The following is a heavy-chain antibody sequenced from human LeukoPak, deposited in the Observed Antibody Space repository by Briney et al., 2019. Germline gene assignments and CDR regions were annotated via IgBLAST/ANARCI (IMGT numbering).Heavy chain of an antibody. V-gene: IGHV3-7*01. CDR3: ATEPGIGYAFDI. CDR2: INPDGSTE. D-gene: IGHD2-15*01. CDR1: GITFRNYW. Sequence: GGSLRLSCVASGITFRNYWMSWVRQAPGKGLEWVANINPDGSTENYVHSVKGRFTLSRDSARNSLSLQMNSLRAEDTAVYYCATEPGIGYAFDIWGRGTMVTVSS. J-gene: IGHJ3*02.